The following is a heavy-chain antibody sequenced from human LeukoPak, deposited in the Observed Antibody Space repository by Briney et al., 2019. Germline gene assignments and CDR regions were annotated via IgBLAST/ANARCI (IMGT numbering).Heavy chain of an antibody. CDR2: IYYSGST. CDR1: GGSISSYY. J-gene: IGHJ4*02. Sequence: SETLSLTCTVSGGSISSYYWSWIRQPPGKGLEWIGYIYYSGSTNYNPSLKSRVTISVDTSKNQFSLKLSSVTAADTAVYYCARLLRSSGYFLDYWGQGTLVTVSS. CDR3: ARLLRSSGYFLDY. D-gene: IGHD3-22*01. V-gene: IGHV4-59*01.